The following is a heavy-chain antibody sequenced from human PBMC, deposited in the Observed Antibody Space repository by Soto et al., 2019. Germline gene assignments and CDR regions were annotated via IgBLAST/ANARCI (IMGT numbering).Heavy chain of an antibody. CDR1: GFTFSSYG. Sequence: GGSLRLSCAAFGFTFSSYGMHWVRQAPGKGLEWVAVIWYDGSNKYYADSVKGRFTISRDNSKNTLYLQMNSLRAEDTAVYYCARTYYDYIWGSMDFDYWGQGTRVTVSS. V-gene: IGHV3-33*01. CDR2: IWYDGSNK. J-gene: IGHJ4*02. CDR3: ARTYYDYIWGSMDFDY. D-gene: IGHD3-16*01.